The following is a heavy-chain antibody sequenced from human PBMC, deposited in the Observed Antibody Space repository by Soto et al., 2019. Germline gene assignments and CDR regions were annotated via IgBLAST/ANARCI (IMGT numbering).Heavy chain of an antibody. CDR2: ISWDGGST. CDR3: AKDTGTAVFYYFEN. CDR1: GFTFDDYA. J-gene: IGHJ4*02. V-gene: IGHV3-43D*04. Sequence: PGGSLRLSCAASGFTFDDYAMHWVRQAPGKGLEWVSLISWDGGSTYYAYSVKGRFTISRDNSKDSLYLQMNSLRAEDTAFYYCAKDTGTAVFYYFENWGRGALVTVSS. D-gene: IGHD1-1*01.